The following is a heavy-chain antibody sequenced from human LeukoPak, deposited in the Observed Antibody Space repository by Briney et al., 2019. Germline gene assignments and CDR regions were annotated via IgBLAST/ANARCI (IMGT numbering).Heavy chain of an antibody. CDR1: GFTFSSYS. D-gene: IGHD6-13*01. CDR3: ASGMYSSSFSFGY. V-gene: IGHV3-21*01. J-gene: IGHJ4*02. CDR2: ISSSSSYI. Sequence: GGSLRLSCAASGFTFSSYSMNWVRQAPGKGLEWVSSISSSSSYIYYADSVKGRFTISRDNAKNSLYLQMNSLRAEDTAAYYCASGMYSSSFSFGYWGQGTLVTVSS.